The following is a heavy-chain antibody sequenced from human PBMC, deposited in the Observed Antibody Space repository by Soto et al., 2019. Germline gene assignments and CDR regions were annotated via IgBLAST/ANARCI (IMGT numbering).Heavy chain of an antibody. CDR2: ISYDGSNK. CDR1: GFTFSSYA. J-gene: IGHJ4*02. V-gene: IGHV3-30-3*01. CDR3: ARESEDLTSNFDY. Sequence: GGSLRLSCAASGFTFSSYAMHWVRQAPGKGLEWVAVISYDGSNKYYADSVKGRFTISRDNSKNTLYLQMNSLRAEDTAVYYCARESEDLTSNFDYWGQGTLVTVSS.